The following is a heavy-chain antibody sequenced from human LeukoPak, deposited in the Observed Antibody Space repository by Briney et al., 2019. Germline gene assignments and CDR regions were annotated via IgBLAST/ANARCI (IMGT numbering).Heavy chain of an antibody. CDR1: GYTLTSYY. CDR2: ISAYNGNT. Sequence: ASVKVSCKASGYTLTSYYMHWVRQAPGQGLEWMGWISAYNGNTNYAQKLQGRVTMTTDTSTSTAYMELRSLRSGDTAVYYCAAGYYGSGSNPGYDYWGQGTLVTVSS. CDR3: AAGYYGSGSNPGYDY. V-gene: IGHV1-18*04. D-gene: IGHD3-10*01. J-gene: IGHJ4*02.